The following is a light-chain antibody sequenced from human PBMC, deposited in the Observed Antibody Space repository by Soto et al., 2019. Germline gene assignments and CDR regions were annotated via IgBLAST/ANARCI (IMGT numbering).Light chain of an antibody. CDR1: QSISSW. CDR2: KAS. V-gene: IGKV1-5*03. J-gene: IGKJ3*01. CDR3: QQLNTYPRT. Sequence: IQMTQTPSTLSASVGDRVTISCRASQSISSWLAWYQQKPGRAPKLLISKASSLESGVPSRFSGSGSGTEFTLTISNLQPEDFATYYCQQLNTYPRTFGPGTKVDIK.